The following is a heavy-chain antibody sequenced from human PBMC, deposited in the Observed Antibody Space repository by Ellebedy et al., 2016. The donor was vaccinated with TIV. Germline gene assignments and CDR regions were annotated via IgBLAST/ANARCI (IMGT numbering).Heavy chain of an antibody. J-gene: IGHJ4*02. Sequence: AASVKVSCKASGYTFTSHGISWVRQAPGQGLERMGWISAYNGNTNYAQKLQGRVTMTTDTSTSTAYMELRSLRSADTAVYYCARAWRDGYNYPLGDYWGQGTLVTVSS. V-gene: IGHV1-18*01. D-gene: IGHD5-24*01. CDR2: ISAYNGNT. CDR1: GYTFTSHG. CDR3: ARAWRDGYNYPLGDY.